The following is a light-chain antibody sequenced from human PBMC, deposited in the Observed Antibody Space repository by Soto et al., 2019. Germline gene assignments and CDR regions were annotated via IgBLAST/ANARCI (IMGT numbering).Light chain of an antibody. CDR1: SSNIGAGSD. CDR2: ANI. CDR3: QSYDYSLSGYV. V-gene: IGLV1-40*01. J-gene: IGLJ1*01. Sequence: QSVLTQPPSVSGAPGQRVTISCTGSSSNIGAGSDVHWYQQLPGTVPKLLIFANINRPSGVPDRFSASKSGTSASLAITGXXAXXEAXXYCQSYDYSLSGYVFGTGTKLTVL.